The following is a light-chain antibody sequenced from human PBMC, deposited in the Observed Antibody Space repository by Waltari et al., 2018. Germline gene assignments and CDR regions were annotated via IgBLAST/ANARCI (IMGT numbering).Light chain of an antibody. CDR2: EVS. Sequence: QSALTQPASVSGSPGQSITISCSGTASAVGAYDLVSWYQQHPGQAPHLIIYEVSNRPSGISNRFSASKSGNTASLTISGLQAEDEADYYCSSYTTSSAPGVFGTGTRVTVL. V-gene: IGLV2-14*01. CDR1: ASAVGAYDL. CDR3: SSYTTSSAPGV. J-gene: IGLJ1*01.